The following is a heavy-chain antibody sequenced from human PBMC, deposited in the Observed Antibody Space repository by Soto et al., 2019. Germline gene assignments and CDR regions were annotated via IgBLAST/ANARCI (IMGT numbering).Heavy chain of an antibody. CDR3: ARGGGGDGYPMDRY. CDR1: GGTFSNYA. D-gene: IGHD2-21*01. Sequence: QVQPVQSGAEVKKPGSSVKVSCKASGGTFSNYAISWVRQAPGQGLEWMGGIIPILGAPNYAQKFQGRVTMTRDTSTSTVYMELSSLRSEDTAVYYCARGGGGDGYPMDRYWGQGTLVTVSS. J-gene: IGHJ4*02. V-gene: IGHV1-69*06. CDR2: IIPILGAP.